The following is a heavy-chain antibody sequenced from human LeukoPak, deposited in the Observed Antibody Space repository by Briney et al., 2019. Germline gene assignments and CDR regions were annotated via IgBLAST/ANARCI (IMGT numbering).Heavy chain of an antibody. Sequence: GGSLRISCKGSGSRFTSYWISWVRQMPGKGLEWMGRIDPSDSYTNYSPSFQGHVTISADKSISTAYLQWSSLKASDTAMYYCARPSGYGDYDYGMDVWGKGTTVTVSS. CDR1: GSRFTSYW. CDR3: ARPSGYGDYDYGMDV. D-gene: IGHD4-17*01. CDR2: IDPSDSYT. V-gene: IGHV5-10-1*01. J-gene: IGHJ6*04.